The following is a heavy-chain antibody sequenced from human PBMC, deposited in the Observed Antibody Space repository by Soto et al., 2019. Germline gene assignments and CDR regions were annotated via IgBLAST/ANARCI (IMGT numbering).Heavy chain of an antibody. CDR3: ARILYYYDSSGYYLYFDY. Sequence: ASVKVSCKASGGTFSSYAISWVRQAPGQGLEWMGGIIPIFGTANYAQKFQGRVTITADESTSTAYMELSSLRSEDTAVYYCARILYYYDSSGYYLYFDYWGQGTLVTVSS. D-gene: IGHD3-22*01. CDR2: IIPIFGTA. V-gene: IGHV1-69*13. J-gene: IGHJ4*02. CDR1: GGTFSSYA.